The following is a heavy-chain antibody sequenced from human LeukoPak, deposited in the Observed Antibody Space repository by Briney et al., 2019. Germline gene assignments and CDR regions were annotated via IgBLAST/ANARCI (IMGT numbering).Heavy chain of an antibody. CDR2: IYYSGST. Sequence: SETLSLTCTVSGGSISSSSYYWGWIRQPPGKGLEWIGSIYYSGSTYYNPSLKSRVTISVDTSKNQFSLKLSSVTAADTAVYYCVRWVVGATDHPFFDYWGQGTLVTVSS. D-gene: IGHD1-26*01. V-gene: IGHV4-39*07. J-gene: IGHJ4*02. CDR1: GGSISSSSYY. CDR3: VRWVVGATDHPFFDY.